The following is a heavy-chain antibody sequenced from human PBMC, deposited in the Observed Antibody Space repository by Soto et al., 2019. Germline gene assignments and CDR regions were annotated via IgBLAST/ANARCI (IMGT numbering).Heavy chain of an antibody. Sequence: GGSLRLSCAASGFTFSSYAMSWVRQAPGKGLEWVSAISGSGGSTYYADSVKGRFTISRDNSKNTLYLQMNSLRAEDTAVYYCAKATNDYVWGSYRSNDYWGQGTLVTVSS. D-gene: IGHD3-16*02. V-gene: IGHV3-23*01. J-gene: IGHJ4*02. CDR1: GFTFSSYA. CDR2: ISGSGGST. CDR3: AKATNDYVWGSYRSNDY.